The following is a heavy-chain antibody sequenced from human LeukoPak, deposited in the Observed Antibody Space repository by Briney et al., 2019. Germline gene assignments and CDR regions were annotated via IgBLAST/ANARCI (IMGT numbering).Heavy chain of an antibody. V-gene: IGHV3-9*01. CDR2: ISWNSGSI. CDR1: GFTFDDYA. J-gene: IGHJ4*02. CDR3: AKDKQSAVAGTFDY. D-gene: IGHD6-19*01. Sequence: PGRSLRLSCAASGFTFDDYAMHWVRQAPGKGLEWVSGISWNSGSIVYADSVKGRFTISRDNAKNSLYLQMNSLRAEDTALYYCAKDKQSAVAGTFDYWGQGTLVTVSS.